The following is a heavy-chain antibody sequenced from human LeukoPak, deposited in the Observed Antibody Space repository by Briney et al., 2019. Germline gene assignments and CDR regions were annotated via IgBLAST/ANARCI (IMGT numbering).Heavy chain of an antibody. Sequence: GGSLRLSCAASGFTFSSYAMHWVRQAPGKGLEWVAVISHDGGNKYSADSVKGRFTISRDNSKNTLYLQMNSLRAEDTAVYYCARGGFGGFEYVQHWGQGTLVTVSS. D-gene: IGHD3-10*01. CDR2: ISHDGGNK. V-gene: IGHV3-30*04. CDR1: GFTFSSYA. J-gene: IGHJ1*01. CDR3: ARGGFGGFEYVQH.